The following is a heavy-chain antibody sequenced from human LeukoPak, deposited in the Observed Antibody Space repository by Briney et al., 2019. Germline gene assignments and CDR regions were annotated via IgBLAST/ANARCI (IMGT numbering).Heavy chain of an antibody. CDR2: ISTSSIYI. Sequence: GGSLRLSCAASGFTFSSYSMNWVRQAPGKGLEWVSSISTSSIYIYYADSVKGRFTISRGNAKNSLYLQMNSLRAEDTAVYYCARSRANVAAADNWFDPWGQGTLVTVSS. D-gene: IGHD6-13*01. CDR1: GFTFSSYS. V-gene: IGHV3-21*01. CDR3: ARSRANVAAADNWFDP. J-gene: IGHJ5*02.